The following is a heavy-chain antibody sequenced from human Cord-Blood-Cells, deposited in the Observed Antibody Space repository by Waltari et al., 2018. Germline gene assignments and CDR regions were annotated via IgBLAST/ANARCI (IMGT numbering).Heavy chain of an antibody. Sequence: QVQLVQSGAEVKKPGASVKVSCKASGYTFTGYYMHWVRQAPGQGLEWMGWINPNSGGTNYAQKFQGRVTRTRDTSISTAYMELSRLRSDDTAVYYCARDLKSLGIPYYYYYGMDVWGQGTTVTVSS. CDR3: ARDLKSLGIPYYYYYGMDV. CDR2: INPNSGGT. V-gene: IGHV1-2*02. D-gene: IGHD7-27*01. CDR1: GYTFTGYY. J-gene: IGHJ6*02.